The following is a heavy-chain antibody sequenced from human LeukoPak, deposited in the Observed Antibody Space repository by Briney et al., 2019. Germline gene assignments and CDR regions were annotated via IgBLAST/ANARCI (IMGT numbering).Heavy chain of an antibody. D-gene: IGHD1-26*01. V-gene: IGHV4-61*01. Sequence: KPSATLSLTCPFSGGSVSSGSYYWSWIRQPPGKGLEWIGFFYYTGITKYNPSLKSQGTISVDRSKNQFSLKLTSVTAADTAVYYCARDFSGTYYFDYWGQGTLVTVSS. CDR1: GGSVSSGSYY. J-gene: IGHJ4*02. CDR3: ARDFSGTYYFDY. CDR2: FYYTGIT.